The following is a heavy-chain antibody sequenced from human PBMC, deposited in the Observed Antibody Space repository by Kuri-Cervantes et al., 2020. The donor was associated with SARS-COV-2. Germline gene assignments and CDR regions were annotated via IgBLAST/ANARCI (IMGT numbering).Heavy chain of an antibody. Sequence: GESLKISCKASGYTFAGYYMHWVRQAPGQGLERMGWINPNSGGTNYAQKFQGRVTMTTDTSTSTASMELTSLRSDDTAVYYCARKGVVVPTPVDYYYAMDVWGQGTTGTGSS. V-gene: IGHV1-2*02. CDR1: GYTFAGYY. J-gene: IGHJ6*02. D-gene: IGHD2-2*01. CDR3: ARKGVVVPTPVDYYYAMDV. CDR2: INPNSGGT.